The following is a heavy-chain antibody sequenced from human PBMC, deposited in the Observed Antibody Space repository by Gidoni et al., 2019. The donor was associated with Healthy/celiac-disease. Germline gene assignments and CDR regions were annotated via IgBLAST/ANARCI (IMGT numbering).Heavy chain of an antibody. Sequence: EVRLVESGGGLVQPGGSLSLSWAAPGFPFSSYWMPWVRQAPGKGLVWVSRINSDGSSTSYADSVKGRFTISRDNAKNTLYLQMNSLRAEDTAVYYCAREYSGSSPVGYWGQGTLVTVSS. J-gene: IGHJ4*02. CDR1: GFPFSSYW. D-gene: IGHD1-26*01. V-gene: IGHV3-74*01. CDR3: AREYSGSSPVGY. CDR2: INSDGSST.